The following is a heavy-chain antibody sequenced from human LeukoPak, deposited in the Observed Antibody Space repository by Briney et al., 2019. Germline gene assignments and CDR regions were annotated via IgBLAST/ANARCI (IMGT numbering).Heavy chain of an antibody. CDR2: MSPNSGNT. CDR3: ARGPGCISTSCPYYFDY. V-gene: IGHV1-8*01. Sequence: ASVKVSCKASGYTFTNYDINWVRQASGQGLDWMGWMSPNSGNTGYAQKFQGRVTMTRNTSISTAYMELSSLSSEDTSVYYCARGPGCISTSCPYYFDYWGRGTLVTVSS. D-gene: IGHD2-2*01. J-gene: IGHJ4*02. CDR1: GYTFTNYD.